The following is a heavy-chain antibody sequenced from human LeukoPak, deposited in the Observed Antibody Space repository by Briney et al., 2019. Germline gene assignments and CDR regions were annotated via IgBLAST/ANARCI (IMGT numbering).Heavy chain of an antibody. J-gene: IGHJ4*02. Sequence: SETLSLTCTVSSGSIRNYYWSWIRQPPGKGLEWIGCIYNSGSTNYNPSLKSRVTISADTSKNQFSLRLTSVTAADTGVYYCARHYSPDFWAGDCYTFDYWGQGTLVTVSS. CDR2: IYNSGST. CDR3: ARHYSPDFWAGDCYTFDY. V-gene: IGHV4-59*08. D-gene: IGHD2-21*02. CDR1: SGSIRNYY.